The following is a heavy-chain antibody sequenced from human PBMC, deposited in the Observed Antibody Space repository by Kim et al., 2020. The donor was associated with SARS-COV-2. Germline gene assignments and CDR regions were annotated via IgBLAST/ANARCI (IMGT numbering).Heavy chain of an antibody. CDR1: GYTFTGYY. V-gene: IGHV1-2*06. Sequence: ASVKVSCKASGYTFTGYYIHWVRQAPGQGLEWMGRINPNSGGTNYAQRFQGRVTVTRDTSISTAYMGLNRLISDDTALYYCAREMDGSGNYYIDYWGQGTLVTVSS. CDR2: INPNSGGT. J-gene: IGHJ4*02. D-gene: IGHD3-10*01. CDR3: AREMDGSGNYYIDY.